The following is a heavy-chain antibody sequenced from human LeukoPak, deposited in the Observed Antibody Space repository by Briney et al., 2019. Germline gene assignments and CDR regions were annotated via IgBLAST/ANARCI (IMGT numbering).Heavy chain of an antibody. CDR3: ASEGGAHCGGDCYLALDS. J-gene: IGHJ4*02. CDR2: ISSDGSNY. V-gene: IGHV3-30*03. D-gene: IGHD2-21*02. Sequence: GGSLTLSCVASGFSFSAFGMHWVRQAPGKGLEWVAVISSDGSNYYYAESVKGRFTISRDNSQNPLYPQVNSLRAEDTAVYYCASEGGAHCGGDCYLALDSWGQGTLVTVSS. CDR1: GFSFSAFG.